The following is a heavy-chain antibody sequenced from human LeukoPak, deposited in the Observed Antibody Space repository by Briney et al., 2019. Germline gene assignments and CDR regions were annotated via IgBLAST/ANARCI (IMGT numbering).Heavy chain of an antibody. D-gene: IGHD3-9*01. Sequence: GGSLRLSCVASGFTFSSYWKSWVRQAPGKGLEWVANIKQDGSDKYYVDSVKGRFTISRDNAKNSLYLQMNSLRAEDTAVYYCARGRDFLTGYPFDYWGQEPWSPSPQ. CDR2: IKQDGSDK. CDR1: GFTFSSYW. CDR3: ARGRDFLTGYPFDY. J-gene: IGHJ4*01. V-gene: IGHV3-7*01.